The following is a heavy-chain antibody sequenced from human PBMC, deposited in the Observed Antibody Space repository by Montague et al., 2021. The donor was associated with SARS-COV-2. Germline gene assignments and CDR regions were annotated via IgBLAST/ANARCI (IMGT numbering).Heavy chain of an antibody. CDR3: ARISRYGGDKTDGAYYYYGMDV. CDR2: IHWDDDK. CDR1: GFSLSSSGVC. J-gene: IGHJ6*02. D-gene: IGHD3-10*01. Sequence: PALVKPTQTLTLTCSFSGFSLSSSGVCVSWIRQPPGKALEWLALIHWDDDKYYTTSLKTRLTISKDISKNQVVLTMTNMDPMDKTTYYCARISRYGGDKTDGAYYYYGMDVWGQGTRVTVSS. V-gene: IGHV2-70*01.